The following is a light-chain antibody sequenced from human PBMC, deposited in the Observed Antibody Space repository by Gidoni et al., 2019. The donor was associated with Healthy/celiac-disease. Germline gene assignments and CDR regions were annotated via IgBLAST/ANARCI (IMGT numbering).Light chain of an antibody. Sequence: SYELTQPHSVSVSPRQTARITCSGDALPKQYAYWYQQKPGQAPFLVIYKDSERPSGIPERFSGSSSGTTVTLTISGVQAEDEADYYCQSADSSGTSPYVFGTGTKVTVL. CDR3: QSADSSGTSPYV. CDR2: KDS. V-gene: IGLV3-25*02. J-gene: IGLJ1*01. CDR1: ALPKQY.